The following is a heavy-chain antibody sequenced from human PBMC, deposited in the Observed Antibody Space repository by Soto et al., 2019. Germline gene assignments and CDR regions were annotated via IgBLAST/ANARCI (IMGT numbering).Heavy chain of an antibody. CDR2: ISGSGGST. CDR3: AKDSAVHISFDY. D-gene: IGHD3-10*01. J-gene: IGHJ4*02. CDR1: GFTFSSYA. Sequence: SLRLSCAASGFTFSSYAMSWVRQAPGKGLEWVSAISGSGGSTYYADSVKGRFTISRDNSKNTLYLQMNSLRAEDTAVYYCAKDSAVHISFDYWGQGTLVTVSS. V-gene: IGHV3-23*01.